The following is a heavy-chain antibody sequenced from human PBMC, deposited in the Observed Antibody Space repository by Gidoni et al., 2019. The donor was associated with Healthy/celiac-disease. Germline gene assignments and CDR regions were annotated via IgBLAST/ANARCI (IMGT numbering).Heavy chain of an antibody. Sequence: VQLLQSGAEMTKPGSSVKDSCKPSGGTFRRYAISWVRQAPGHGLEWMGGIIPIFGTVNYAQKFQCRVTITADESTSTAYMELSSLRSEDTAVYYCAQQLANYDYWGQGTLVTVSS. CDR1: GGTFRRYA. V-gene: IGHV1-69*01. CDR2: IIPIFGTV. CDR3: AQQLANYDY. D-gene: IGHD6-6*01. J-gene: IGHJ4*02.